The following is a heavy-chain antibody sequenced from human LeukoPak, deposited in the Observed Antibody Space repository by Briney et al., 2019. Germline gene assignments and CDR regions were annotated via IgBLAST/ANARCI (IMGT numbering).Heavy chain of an antibody. Sequence: ASVKVSCKASGYTFTSYDINWVRQATGQGLEWMGWMNPNSGNTGYALKFQGRVTMTRNTSISTAYMELSSLRSEDTAVYYCARVGTYYYDSSGYYYRYWGQGALVTVSS. V-gene: IGHV1-8*01. J-gene: IGHJ4*02. CDR3: ARVGTYYYDSSGYYYRY. CDR1: GYTFTSYD. CDR2: MNPNSGNT. D-gene: IGHD3-22*01.